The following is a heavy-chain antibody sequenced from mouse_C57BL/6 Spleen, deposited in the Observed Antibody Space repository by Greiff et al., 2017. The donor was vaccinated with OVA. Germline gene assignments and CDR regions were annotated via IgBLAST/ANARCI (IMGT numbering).Heavy chain of an antibody. CDR1: GYSITSGYY. CDR2: ISYDGSN. CDR3: AREEPWFAY. V-gene: IGHV3-6*01. J-gene: IGHJ3*01. Sequence: EVKVEESGPGLVKPSQSLSLTCSVTGYSITSGYYWNWIRQFPGNKLEWMGYISYDGSNNYNPSLKNRISITRDTSKNQFFLKLNSVTTEDTATYYCAREEPWFAYWGQGTLVTVSA.